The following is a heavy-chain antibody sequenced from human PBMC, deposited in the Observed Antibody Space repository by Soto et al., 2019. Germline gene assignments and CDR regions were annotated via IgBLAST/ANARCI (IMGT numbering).Heavy chain of an antibody. D-gene: IGHD6-19*01. CDR2: FSHSGST. CDR3: ARGGLLPDY. Sequence: QLQLQESGSGLVKPSQTLSLTCAVSGGSISSGGYSWSWIRQPPGKGLEWIGYFSHSGSTYYNPSLQGRVPTSVDRSKNQFSLKLSSVTAADTAVYYCARGGLLPDYWGQGTLVTVSS. V-gene: IGHV4-30-2*01. J-gene: IGHJ4*02. CDR1: GGSISSGGYS.